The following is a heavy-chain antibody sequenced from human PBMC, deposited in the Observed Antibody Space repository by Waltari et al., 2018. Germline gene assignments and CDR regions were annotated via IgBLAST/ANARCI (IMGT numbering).Heavy chain of an antibody. V-gene: IGHV1-69*01. Sequence: QVQLVQSGAEVKKPGSSVKVSCKASGGTFSSYAISWVRQAPGQGLEWMGGIIPILGTANYAPKFQGRVTITADESTSTAYMELSSLGSEDTAVYYCASPGRGLEWLPRWFDYWGQGTLVTVSS. J-gene: IGHJ4*02. CDR2: IIPILGTA. D-gene: IGHD3-3*01. CDR3: ASPGRGLEWLPRWFDY. CDR1: GGTFSSYA.